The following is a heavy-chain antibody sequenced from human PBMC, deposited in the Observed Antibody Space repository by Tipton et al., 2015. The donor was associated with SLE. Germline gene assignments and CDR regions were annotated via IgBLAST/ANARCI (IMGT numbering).Heavy chain of an antibody. Sequence: LRLSCTVSGGSISSYYWSWIRQPPGKGLEWIGEINHSGSTNYNPSLKSRVTIPVDTSKNQFSLKLSSVTAADTAVYYCARWGFDPWGQGTLVTVSS. CDR3: ARWGFDP. J-gene: IGHJ5*02. V-gene: IGHV4-34*01. CDR2: INHSGST. CDR1: GGSISSYY.